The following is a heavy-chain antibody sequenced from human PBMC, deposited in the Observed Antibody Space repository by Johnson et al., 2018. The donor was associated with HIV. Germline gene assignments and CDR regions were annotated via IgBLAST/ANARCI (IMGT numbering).Heavy chain of an antibody. CDR2: IYSGGNT. CDR1: RFTFSTYG. CDR3: ARDRHSSSFDAFDI. Sequence: QVQLVESGGGVVQPGRSLRLSCAASRFTFSTYGIHWVRQAPGKGLEWVSVIYSGGNTYYADSVKGRFTISSDNSKNTLYLQMNSLRAEDTAVYYCARDRHSSSFDAFDIWGQGTMVTVSS. V-gene: IGHV3-NL1*01. J-gene: IGHJ3*02. D-gene: IGHD6-6*01.